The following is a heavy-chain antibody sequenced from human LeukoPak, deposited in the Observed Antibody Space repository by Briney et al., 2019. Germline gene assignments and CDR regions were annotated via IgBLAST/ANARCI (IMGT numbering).Heavy chain of an antibody. CDR2: INHSGST. Sequence: SETLSLTCAVYGGSFSGYYWSWIRQPPGKGPEWIGEINHSGSTNYNPSLKSRVTISVDTSKNQSSLKLSSVTAADTAVYYCARGPPYYDFWSGYMGGIYFDYWGQGTLVTVSS. V-gene: IGHV4-34*01. CDR1: GGSFSGYY. J-gene: IGHJ4*02. CDR3: ARGPPYYDFWSGYMGGIYFDY. D-gene: IGHD3-3*01.